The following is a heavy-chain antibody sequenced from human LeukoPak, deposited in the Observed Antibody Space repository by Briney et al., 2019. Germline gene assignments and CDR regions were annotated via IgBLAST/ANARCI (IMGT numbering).Heavy chain of an antibody. V-gene: IGHV3-33*01. CDR1: GFTFSSYG. D-gene: IGHD3-10*01. Sequence: GGSLRLSCAASGFTFSSYGMHWVRLAPGKGLEWVAVIWYDGSNKYYADSVKGRFTISRDNSKNTLYLQMNSLRAEDTAVYYCARDGGSGTGRAFDSWGQGTMVTVSS. J-gene: IGHJ3*02. CDR3: ARDGGSGTGRAFDS. CDR2: IWYDGSNK.